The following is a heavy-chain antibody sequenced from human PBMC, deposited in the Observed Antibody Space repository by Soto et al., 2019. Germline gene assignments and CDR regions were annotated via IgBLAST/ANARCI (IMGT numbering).Heavy chain of an antibody. V-gene: IGHV3-30*03. J-gene: IGHJ4*02. CDR2: ISYDGSNK. D-gene: IGHD3-22*01. Sequence: GGSLRLSCAASGFTFSTAWMTWVRQAPGKGLEWVAVISYDGSNKYYADSVKGRFTISRDNSKNTLYLQMNSLRAEDTAVYYCARDYDSSGYPRYYFDYWGQGTLVTVSS. CDR1: GFTFSTAW. CDR3: ARDYDSSGYPRYYFDY.